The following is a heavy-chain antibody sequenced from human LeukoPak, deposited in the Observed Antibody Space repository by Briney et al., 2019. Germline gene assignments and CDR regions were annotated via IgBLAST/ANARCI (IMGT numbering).Heavy chain of an antibody. J-gene: IGHJ4*02. CDR2: IYYSGST. V-gene: IGHV4-61*01. CDR3: ARGALESKAAAGIDY. Sequence: SQTLSLTCTVSGGSISSGSYYWSWIRQPPGKGLEWIGYIYYSGSTNYNPSLKSRVTISVDTSKNQFSLKLSSVTAADTAVYYCARGALESKAAAGIDYWGQGTLVTVSS. CDR1: GGSISSGSYY. D-gene: IGHD6-13*01.